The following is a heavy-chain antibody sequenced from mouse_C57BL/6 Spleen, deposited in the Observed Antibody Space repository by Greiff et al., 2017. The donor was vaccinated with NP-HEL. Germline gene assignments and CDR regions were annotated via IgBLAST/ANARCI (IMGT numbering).Heavy chain of an antibody. J-gene: IGHJ2*01. CDR1: GFTFSDYY. Sequence: DVKLVESEGGLVQPGSSMKLSCTASGFTFSDYYMAWVRQVPEKGLEWVANINYDGSSTYYLDSLKSRFIISRDNAKNILYLQMSSLKSEDTATYYCAREYCYGSSYFDYWGQGTTLTVSS. CDR3: AREYCYGSSYFDY. V-gene: IGHV5-16*01. D-gene: IGHD1-1*01. CDR2: INYDGSST.